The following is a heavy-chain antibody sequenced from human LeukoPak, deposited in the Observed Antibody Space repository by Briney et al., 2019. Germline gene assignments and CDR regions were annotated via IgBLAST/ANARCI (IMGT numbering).Heavy chain of an antibody. Sequence: GESLKISCKGSGYSFTSYWIGWVRQMPGKGLEWMGIIYPGDSDTRYSPSFQGQVTISADKSISTAYLQWSSLKASDTAMYYCASTYCGGDCYSDAFDIWAKGQWSPSLQ. J-gene: IGHJ3*02. CDR1: GYSFTSYW. CDR2: IYPGDSDT. D-gene: IGHD2-21*02. V-gene: IGHV5-51*01. CDR3: ASTYCGGDCYSDAFDI.